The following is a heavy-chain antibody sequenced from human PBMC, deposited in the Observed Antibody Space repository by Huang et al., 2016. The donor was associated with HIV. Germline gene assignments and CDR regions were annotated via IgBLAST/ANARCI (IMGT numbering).Heavy chain of an antibody. D-gene: IGHD3-22*01. CDR3: ARTEMEYYYGSSGYYPDY. CDR2: ISGTSSKI. J-gene: IGHJ4*02. CDR1: GFDFSKYS. Sequence: EVQLVESGGALVQPGGSLKLSCVVSGFDFSKYSMNWVRQDPGKGLEWVSYISGTSSKIYYADSWKGRFTISRDNAKNSVFLQMRSLRAEDTALYYCARTEMEYYYGSSGYYPDYWGQGTQVTVSS. V-gene: IGHV3-48*01.